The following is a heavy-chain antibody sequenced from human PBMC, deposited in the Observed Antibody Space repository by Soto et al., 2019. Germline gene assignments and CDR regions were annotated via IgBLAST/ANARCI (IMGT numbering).Heavy chain of an antibody. D-gene: IGHD3-10*01. CDR2: MNPNSGNT. J-gene: IGHJ5*02. CDR1: GYTFTSYD. V-gene: IGHV1-8*01. CDR3: ARPAKYYYGSGSHNWFDP. Sequence: QVQLVQSGAEVKKPGASVKVSCKASGYTFTSYDINWVRQATGQGLEWMGWMNPNSGNTGYAQKFQGRVTMTRNTTISTADMELSSLRSEDTDVYYCARPAKYYYGSGSHNWFDPWGQGTLVTVSS.